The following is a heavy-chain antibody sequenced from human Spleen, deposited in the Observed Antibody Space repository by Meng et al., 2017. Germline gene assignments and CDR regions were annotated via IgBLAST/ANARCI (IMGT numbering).Heavy chain of an antibody. V-gene: IGHV4-34*01. CDR2: INHSGST. CDR1: GGSFGDYY. Sequence: QEHLQQWGAGLLKPSETLSLTCVVSGGSFGDYYWSWTRQSPGKGLEWIGEINHSGSTNYNPSLESRATISVDTSQNNLSLKLSSVTAADSAVYYCARGPTTMAHDFDYWGQGTLVTVSS. J-gene: IGHJ4*02. CDR3: ARGPTTMAHDFDY. D-gene: IGHD4-11*01.